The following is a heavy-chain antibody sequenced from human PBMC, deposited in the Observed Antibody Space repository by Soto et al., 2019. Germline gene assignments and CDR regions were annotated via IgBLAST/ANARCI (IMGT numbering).Heavy chain of an antibody. CDR3: ASRIAVRPF. D-gene: IGHD6-6*01. CDR1: GGSISSTEW. Sequence: QVQLQESGPGLVKPSGTLSLTCAVSGGSISSTEWWSWVRQPPGKGLEWVGGISHSGTTNYNSSLKSRVTISVDKSKNQFSLKLSSVTAADTAVYYCASRIAVRPFWGQGTLVTVSS. V-gene: IGHV4-4*02. J-gene: IGHJ4*02. CDR2: ISHSGTT.